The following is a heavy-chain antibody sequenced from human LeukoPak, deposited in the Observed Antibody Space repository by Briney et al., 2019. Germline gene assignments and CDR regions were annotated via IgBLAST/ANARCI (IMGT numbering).Heavy chain of an antibody. Sequence: PSETLSLTCTVSGDSISSYSWSWIRQPAGKGLEWIGRIYTSGSTKYNPSLKSRVTISVDTSKNQFSPKLSSVTAADTAVYYCARAVAGTGIDYWGQGTLVTVSS. CDR2: IYTSGST. J-gene: IGHJ4*02. V-gene: IGHV4-4*07. CDR3: ARAVAGTGIDY. D-gene: IGHD6-19*01. CDR1: GDSISSYS.